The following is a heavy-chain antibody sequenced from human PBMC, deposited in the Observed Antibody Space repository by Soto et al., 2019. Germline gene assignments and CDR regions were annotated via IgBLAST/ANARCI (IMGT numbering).Heavy chain of an antibody. V-gene: IGHV4-59*11. CDR1: GGAINDHY. CDR3: ARVRTGYFDY. D-gene: IGHD3-9*01. Sequence: SETLSLACTLSGGAINDHYWSFIRQPPGKGLEWIGYIYYNGNTNYNPSLESRVTISVDRSRNQFSLRLTSLTAADTAVYYCARVRTGYFDYWGRGALVTVSS. J-gene: IGHJ4*02. CDR2: IYYNGNT.